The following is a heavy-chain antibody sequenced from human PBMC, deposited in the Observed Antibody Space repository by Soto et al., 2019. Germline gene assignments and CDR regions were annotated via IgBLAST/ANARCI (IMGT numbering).Heavy chain of an antibody. CDR1: GFTFSSYA. Sequence: QVQLVESGGGVVQPGRSLRLSCAASGFTFSSYAMHWVRQAPGKGLEWVAVISYDGSNKYYADSVKGRFTISRDNCKTTQYRQMNSLRAEDTAVYYCARVSSGWFSQFDYWGQGTLVTVSS. J-gene: IGHJ4*02. V-gene: IGHV3-30-3*01. CDR2: ISYDGSNK. CDR3: ARVSSGWFSQFDY. D-gene: IGHD6-19*01.